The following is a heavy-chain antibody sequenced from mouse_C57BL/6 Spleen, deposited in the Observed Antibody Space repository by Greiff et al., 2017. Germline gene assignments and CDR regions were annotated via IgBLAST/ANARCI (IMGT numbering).Heavy chain of an antibody. Sequence: EVQLQQSGPELVKPGASVKISCKASGYTFTDYYMNWVKQSHGKSLEWIGDINPNNGGTSYNQKFKGKATLTVDKSSSTAYMELRSLTSEDSAVYYCARWGYGSSYGAQRYAMDYWGQGTSVTVSS. D-gene: IGHD1-1*01. J-gene: IGHJ4*01. CDR3: ARWGYGSSYGAQRYAMDY. V-gene: IGHV1-26*01. CDR1: GYTFTDYY. CDR2: INPNNGGT.